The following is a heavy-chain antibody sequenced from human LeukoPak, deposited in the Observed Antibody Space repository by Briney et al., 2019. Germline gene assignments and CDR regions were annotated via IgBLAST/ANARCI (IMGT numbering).Heavy chain of an antibody. CDR1: GSTFSSYG. CDR3: AKDEIGAVAGLLDY. J-gene: IGHJ4*02. CDR2: ISFDGSNK. V-gene: IGHV3-30*18. Sequence: PGRSLRLSCAASGSTFSSYGMYWVRQAPGKGLEWVAVISFDGSNKYYADSVRGRFTVSRDNSKDTLYLQMNSLRAEDTAVYYCAKDEIGAVAGLLDYWGQGILVTVSS. D-gene: IGHD6-19*01.